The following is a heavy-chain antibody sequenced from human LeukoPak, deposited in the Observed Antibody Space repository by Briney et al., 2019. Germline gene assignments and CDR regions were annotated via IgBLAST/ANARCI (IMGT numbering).Heavy chain of an antibody. Sequence: PSETLSLTCTVSGGSISSSSYYWGWIRQPPGKGLECIGSIYYSGSTYYNPSLKIRVTIAVDTSKNQFSLRLSSVTAADTAVYYCARRGSGIEFDYWGQGTLVTVSS. J-gene: IGHJ4*02. CDR2: IYYSGST. V-gene: IGHV4-39*01. D-gene: IGHD3-10*01. CDR1: GGSISSSSYY. CDR3: ARRGSGIEFDY.